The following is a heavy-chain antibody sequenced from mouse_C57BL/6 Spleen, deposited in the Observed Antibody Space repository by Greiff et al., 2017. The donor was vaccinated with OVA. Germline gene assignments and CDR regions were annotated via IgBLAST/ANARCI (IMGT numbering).Heavy chain of an antibody. J-gene: IGHJ4*01. D-gene: IGHD1-1*01. V-gene: IGHV1-4*01. CDR3: ARTLDYYGSSHYYAMDY. CDR1: FSTFTIYS. Sequence: QVQLQQSVSALARPGSSLQMSCPASFSTFTIYSLHLVLHFPCPVLSWIGYINPSSGYTKFNQKFKDKATLTADKSSSTAYRQLSSLTSEDSAVYYCARTLDYYGSSHYYAMDYWGQGTSVTVSS. CDR2: INPSSGYT.